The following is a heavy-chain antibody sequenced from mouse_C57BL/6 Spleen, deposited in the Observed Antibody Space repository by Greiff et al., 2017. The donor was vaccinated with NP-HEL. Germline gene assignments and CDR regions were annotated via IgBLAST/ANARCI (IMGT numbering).Heavy chain of an antibody. CDR1: GFTFSSYG. V-gene: IGHV5-6*01. D-gene: IGHD1-1*01. CDR3: ARQDYGSLYYFDY. CDR2: ISSGGSYT. J-gene: IGHJ2*01. Sequence: EVKLMESGGDLVKPGGSLKLSCAASGFTFSSYGLSWVRQTPDKRLEWVATISSGGSYTYYPDSVKGRFTISRDNAKNTLYLQMSSLKSEDTAMDYCARQDYGSLYYFDYWGQGTTLTVSS.